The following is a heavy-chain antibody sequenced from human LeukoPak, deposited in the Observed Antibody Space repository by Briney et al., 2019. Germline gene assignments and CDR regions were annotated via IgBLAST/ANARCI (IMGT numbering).Heavy chain of an antibody. J-gene: IGHJ4*02. Sequence: GASVKVSCKASGYTLTDYYMHWVRQAPGQGLEWMGWINPHSGGTNYAQKFQGRVTMTRDTSISTAYMDLSRLTSDDTAIYYCARDWRGSYFPDFWGQGTLVTVSS. CDR2: INPHSGGT. CDR1: GYTLTDYY. V-gene: IGHV1-2*02. CDR3: ARDWRGSYFPDF. D-gene: IGHD1-26*01.